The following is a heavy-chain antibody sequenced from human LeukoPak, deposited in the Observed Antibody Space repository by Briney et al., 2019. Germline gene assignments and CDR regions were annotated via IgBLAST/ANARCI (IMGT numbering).Heavy chain of an antibody. CDR3: ARGGAAAGIQDY. Sequence: SETLSLTCTVSGGSISSRPYYWGWIRQPPGKGLEWLGSFSYSGSTYYKPSLKSRVTISVDTSKNQFSLKLSSVTAADTAVYYCARGGAAAGIQDYWGQGTLVTVSS. D-gene: IGHD6-13*01. V-gene: IGHV4-39*07. J-gene: IGHJ4*02. CDR2: FSYSGST. CDR1: GGSISSRPYY.